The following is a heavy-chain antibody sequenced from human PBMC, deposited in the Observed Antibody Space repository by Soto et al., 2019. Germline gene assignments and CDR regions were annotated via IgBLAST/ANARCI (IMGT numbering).Heavy chain of an antibody. CDR3: ARDRPVLRFLEWLLRNMDV. Sequence: PGGSLRLSCAASGFTFSGYAMTWVRQAPGKGLEWVAVISYDGSNKYYADSVKGRFTISRDNSKNTLYLQMNSLRAEDTAVYYCARDRPVLRFLEWLLRNMDVWGQGTKVTVSS. CDR1: GFTFSGYA. V-gene: IGHV3-30-3*01. J-gene: IGHJ6*02. D-gene: IGHD3-3*01. CDR2: ISYDGSNK.